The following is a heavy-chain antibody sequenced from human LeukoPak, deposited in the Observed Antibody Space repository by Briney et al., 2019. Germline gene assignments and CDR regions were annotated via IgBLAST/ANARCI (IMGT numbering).Heavy chain of an antibody. Sequence: GGSLRLSCEGSAFIFSGHWMNWVRQTPGKGLEWVASIKEDGSERQYVVSVKGRFSISRDNTKGSLFLQLNSLRAEDRAVYYCTRDEPGYNSGWSMDVWGQGTTVTVSS. V-gene: IGHV3-7*03. CDR3: TRDEPGYNSGWSMDV. CDR2: IKEDGSER. D-gene: IGHD6-19*01. CDR1: AFIFSGHW. J-gene: IGHJ6*02.